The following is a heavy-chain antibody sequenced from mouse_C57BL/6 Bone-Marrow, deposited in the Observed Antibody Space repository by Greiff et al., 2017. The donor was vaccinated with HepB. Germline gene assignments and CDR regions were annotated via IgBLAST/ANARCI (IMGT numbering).Heavy chain of an antibody. CDR1: GYTFTSYW. J-gene: IGHJ1*03. V-gene: IGHV1-53*01. CDR2: INPSNGGT. Sequence: QVQLKQPGTELVKPGASVKLSCKASGYTFTSYWMHWVKQRPGQGLEWIGNINPSNGGTNYNEKFKSKATLTVDKSSSAAYMQLSSLTSEDSAVYYCARTYYYGSSRWYFDVWGTGTTVTVSS. CDR3: ARTYYYGSSRWYFDV. D-gene: IGHD1-1*01.